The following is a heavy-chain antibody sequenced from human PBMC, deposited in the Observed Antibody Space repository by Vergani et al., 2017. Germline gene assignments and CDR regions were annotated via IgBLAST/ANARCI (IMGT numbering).Heavy chain of an antibody. CDR3: ARAKYYDLLTGYNFLYFDY. CDR1: GYTFTSYQ. CDR2: MNPANGDT. D-gene: IGHD3-9*01. Sequence: QVQLVQSGSEVKRPGASVKVSCKASGYTFTSYQVGWVRLAPGQGLQWMGWMNPANGDTGSAQKFQGRVTITTDTSMTTAYMELSSLRSEDTAVYYCARAKYYDLLTGYNFLYFDYWGQGTLVTVSS. J-gene: IGHJ4*02. V-gene: IGHV1-8*03.